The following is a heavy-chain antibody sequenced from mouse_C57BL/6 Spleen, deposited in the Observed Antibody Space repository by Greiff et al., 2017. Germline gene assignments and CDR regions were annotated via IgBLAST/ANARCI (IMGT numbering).Heavy chain of an antibody. CDR2: IYPSDSET. J-gene: IGHJ3*01. Sequence: QVQLQQPGAELVRPGSSVKLSCKASGYTFTSYWMDWVKQRPGQGLEWIGNIYPSDSETHYNQKFKDKATLTVEKSSSTAYMQLSSLTSEDSAVYYCAVLRSPLAYWGQGTLVTVSA. D-gene: IGHD1-1*01. CDR3: AVLRSPLAY. CDR1: GYTFTSYW. V-gene: IGHV1-61*01.